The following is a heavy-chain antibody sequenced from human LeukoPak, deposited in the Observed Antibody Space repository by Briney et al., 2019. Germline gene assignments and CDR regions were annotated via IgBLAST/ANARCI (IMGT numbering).Heavy chain of an antibody. V-gene: IGHV4-38-2*02. Sequence: PSETLSLTCTVSGYSISSSYYWGWIRQPPGKGLEWIGSIYHSGSTYYNPSLKSRVTISVDTSKNQFSLKLSSVTAADTAVYYCARGRVGGYDGSPSYMDVWGKGTTVTVSS. CDR1: GYSISSSYY. J-gene: IGHJ6*03. D-gene: IGHD5-12*01. CDR2: IYHSGST. CDR3: ARGRVGGYDGSPSYMDV.